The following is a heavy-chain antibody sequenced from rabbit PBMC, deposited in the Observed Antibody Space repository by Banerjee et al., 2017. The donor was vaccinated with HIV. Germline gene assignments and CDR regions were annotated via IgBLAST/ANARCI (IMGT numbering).Heavy chain of an antibody. CDR1: GIDFSSSYY. Sequence: QSLEESGGDLVQPGGTLTLTCKASGIDFSSSYYMCWVRQAPGKGLELIACIYTSSGSTYYASWAKGRFTISKTSSTTVTLQMTSLTAADTATYFCARDRDASGGGWAYDLWGPGTLVTVS. CDR2: IYTSSGST. CDR3: ARDRDASGGGWAYDL. J-gene: IGHJ4*01. D-gene: IGHD1-1*01. V-gene: IGHV1S40*01.